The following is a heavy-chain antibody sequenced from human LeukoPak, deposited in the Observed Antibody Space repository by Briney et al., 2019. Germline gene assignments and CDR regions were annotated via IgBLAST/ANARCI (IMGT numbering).Heavy chain of an antibody. Sequence: GSLRLSCAASGFTFSSYAMYWVRQTPGKGLEWVSTITSSGGSTYYADSVKGRCTISRDNSKTTLYLHMNSLRAEDTALYYCAKAPPSPGYYDSSAYHYGLNYWGQGTLVTVSS. J-gene: IGHJ4*02. D-gene: IGHD3-22*01. V-gene: IGHV3-23*01. CDR2: ITSSGGST. CDR1: GFTFSSYA. CDR3: AKAPPSPGYYDSSAYHYGLNY.